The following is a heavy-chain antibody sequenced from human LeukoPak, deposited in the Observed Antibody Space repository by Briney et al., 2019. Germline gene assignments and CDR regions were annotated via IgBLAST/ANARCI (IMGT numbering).Heavy chain of an antibody. Sequence: PGGSLRLSCAASGFTFSSYAMSWVRQAPGKGLEWVSAISGSGGSTYYADSVKGRFTISRDNSKNTLYLQMNSLRAEDTAVYYCAEDLIAARPRNHDFDYWGQGTLVTVSS. CDR1: GFTFSSYA. CDR2: ISGSGGST. D-gene: IGHD6-6*01. CDR3: AEDLIAARPRNHDFDY. V-gene: IGHV3-23*01. J-gene: IGHJ4*02.